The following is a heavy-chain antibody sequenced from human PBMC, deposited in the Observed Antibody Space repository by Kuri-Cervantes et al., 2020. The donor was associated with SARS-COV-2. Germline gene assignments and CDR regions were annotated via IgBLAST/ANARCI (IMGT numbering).Heavy chain of an antibody. Sequence: LRLSCSVSGASLVSGGNYWTWIRQHPGKGLEWIGYTSYSGTTFYNPSLKSRVIISLDTDHYRFSLKLNSVTGADTAVYYCTRDRRPSPSALVIWGQGTGVTVSS. CDR1: GASLVSGGNY. V-gene: IGHV4-31*02. J-gene: IGHJ3*02. CDR2: TSYSGTT. CDR3: TRDRRPSPSALVI.